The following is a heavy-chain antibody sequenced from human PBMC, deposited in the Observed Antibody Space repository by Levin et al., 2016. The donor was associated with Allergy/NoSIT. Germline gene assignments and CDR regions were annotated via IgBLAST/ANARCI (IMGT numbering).Heavy chain of an antibody. CDR2: ISYSGST. CDR1: SASISRSS. D-gene: IGHD6-19*01. Sequence: SETLSLTCTVSSASISRSSWGWIRQPPGKGLEWIGHISYSGSTDYNPSLRSRVAVSVDTSKNQFSLQLKSVSPADTAVYYCARLIGVAESGNFDIWGLGTLVTVSS. J-gene: IGHJ4*02. CDR3: ARLIGVAESGNFDI. V-gene: IGHV4-59*01.